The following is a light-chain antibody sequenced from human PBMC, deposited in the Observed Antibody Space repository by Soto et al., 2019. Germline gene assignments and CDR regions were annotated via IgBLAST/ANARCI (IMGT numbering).Light chain of an antibody. CDR1: QSISSNF. Sequence: EIVMTQSPGTLSLSPGERATLSCRASQSISSNFLAWYQHKPGQAPRLLIYGESSRATGIPDRFSGSASGTDFTLTISRLEPEDFAVYYCQQYGVSTTFGGGTK. CDR2: GES. V-gene: IGKV3-20*01. J-gene: IGKJ4*01. CDR3: QQYGVSTT.